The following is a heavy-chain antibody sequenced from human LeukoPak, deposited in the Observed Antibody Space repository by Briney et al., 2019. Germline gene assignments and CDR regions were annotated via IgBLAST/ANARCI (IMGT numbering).Heavy chain of an antibody. V-gene: IGHV4-34*01. CDR3: ARGNPYDSSGYVDY. D-gene: IGHD3-22*01. J-gene: IGHJ4*02. Sequence: SETLSLTCAVYGGSFSGYYWSWIRQPPGKGLEWIGEINHSGSTNYNPSLKSRVTISVDTSKNQFSLKLSSVTAADTAVYYCARGNPYDSSGYVDYWSQGTLVTVSS. CDR1: GGSFSGYY. CDR2: INHSGST.